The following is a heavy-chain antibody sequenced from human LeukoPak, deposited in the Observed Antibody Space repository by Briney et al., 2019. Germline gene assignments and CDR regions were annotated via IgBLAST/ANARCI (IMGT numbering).Heavy chain of an antibody. D-gene: IGHD3-10*01. J-gene: IGHJ4*02. Sequence: GGSLRLSCAVSGFTFSDHYMDWVRQAPGKGLEWIGRSRNEGHSYSTDFAASVRGRASLSRDHSRNSLYLQINSLRTDDTAVYYCVALLRGIGYWGQGTLVTVSS. CDR3: VALLRGIGY. CDR2: SRNEGHSYST. V-gene: IGHV3-72*01. CDR1: GFTFSDHY.